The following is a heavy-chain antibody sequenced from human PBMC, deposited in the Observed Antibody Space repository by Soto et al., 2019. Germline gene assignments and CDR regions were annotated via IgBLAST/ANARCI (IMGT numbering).Heavy chain of an antibody. CDR2: ISYDGSNK. CDR3: AKGVYCDYPQSLVDFDY. CDR1: GFTFSSYG. D-gene: IGHD4-17*01. Sequence: QVQLVESGGGVVQPGRSLRLSCAASGFTFSSYGMHWVRQAPGKGLEWVAVISYDGSNKYYADSVKGRFTISRDNSKNTVYLHMNSLRAEDTSVYYCAKGVYCDYPQSLVDFDYWGQGTLVTVSS. J-gene: IGHJ4*02. V-gene: IGHV3-30*18.